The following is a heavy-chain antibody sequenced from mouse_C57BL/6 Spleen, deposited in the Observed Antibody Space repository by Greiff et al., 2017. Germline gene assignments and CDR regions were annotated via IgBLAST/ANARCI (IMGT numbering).Heavy chain of an antibody. CDR1: GYSITSGYY. CDR2: ISYDGSN. J-gene: IGHJ3*01. CDR3: ARGGLGTTVVGAY. D-gene: IGHD1-1*01. V-gene: IGHV3-6*01. Sequence: EVQLQESGPGLVKPSQSLSLTCSVTGYSITSGYYWNWIRQFPGNKLEWMGYISYDGSNNYNPSLKNRISITRDTSKNQFFLKLNSVTTEDTATYYCARGGLGTTVVGAYWGQGTLVTVSA.